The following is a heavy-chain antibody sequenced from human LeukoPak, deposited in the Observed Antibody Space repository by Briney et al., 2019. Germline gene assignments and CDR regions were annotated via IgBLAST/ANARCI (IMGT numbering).Heavy chain of an antibody. J-gene: IGHJ4*02. CDR2: IIPIFGTA. Sequence: GASVKVSCKASGGTFSSYAISWVRQAPGQGLERMGGIIPIFGTANYAQKFQGRVTITADESTSTAYMELSSLRSEDTAVYYCARGAGGYCSGGSCYGPFDYWGQGTLVTVSS. D-gene: IGHD2-15*01. V-gene: IGHV1-69*13. CDR3: ARGAGGYCSGGSCYGPFDY. CDR1: GGTFSSYA.